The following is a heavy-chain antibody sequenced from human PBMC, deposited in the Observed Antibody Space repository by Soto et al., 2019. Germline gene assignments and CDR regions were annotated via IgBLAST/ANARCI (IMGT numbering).Heavy chain of an antibody. V-gene: IGHV4-59*01. CDR3: VRDLTIGGFFDP. J-gene: IGHJ5*02. CDR2: VYHSGIT. Sequence: SETLSLTCSVSGFSISSYYWTWIRQPLGKRLEWIGYVYHSGITNYNPSLKSRVTMSVDTSKKQFSLKLSSVTAADTAVYYCVRDLTIGGFFDPWGQGTLVTVSS. D-gene: IGHD3-10*01. CDR1: GFSISSYY.